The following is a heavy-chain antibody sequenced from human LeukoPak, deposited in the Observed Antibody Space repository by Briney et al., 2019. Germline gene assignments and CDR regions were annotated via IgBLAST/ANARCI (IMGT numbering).Heavy chain of an antibody. J-gene: IGHJ4*02. CDR2: INHSGNT. D-gene: IGHD6-19*01. V-gene: IGHV4-34*01. CDR3: AVRRKWLVWES. Sequence: SETLSLTCVVYGGSFSGYYWSWIRQPPGKGLEWIGEINHSGNTNYNPSLKGRVTISVDTSKNQFSLNLSSVTAADTAVYYCAVRRKWLVWESGGQGTLATVSS. CDR1: GGSFSGYY.